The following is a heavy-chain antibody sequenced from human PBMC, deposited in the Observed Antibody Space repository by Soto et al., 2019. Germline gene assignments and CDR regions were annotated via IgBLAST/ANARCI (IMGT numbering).Heavy chain of an antibody. V-gene: IGHV3-21*01. CDR2: ISSSGSYT. Sequence: GGSLRLSCAASGFSFRSYDMSWVRQAPGKGLDWVSCISSSGSYTHYADSVMGRFTISRDNAESSVYLQMNSLRVEDTAVYYCARSPDYGMDVWGQGTTVTVSS. CDR3: ARSPDYGMDV. CDR1: GFSFRSYD. J-gene: IGHJ6*02.